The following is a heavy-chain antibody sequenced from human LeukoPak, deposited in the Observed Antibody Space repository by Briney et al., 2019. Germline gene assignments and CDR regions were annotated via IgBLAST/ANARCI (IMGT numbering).Heavy chain of an antibody. J-gene: IGHJ4*02. CDR3: ARDREDSSTSCYDY. Sequence: KPGGSLRLSCAASGFTFSSYSMNWVRQAPGKGLEWVSSISSSSSYIYYADSVKGRFTISRDNAKNSLYLQMNSLRAEDTAVYYCARDREDSSTSCYDYWGQGTLVTVSS. V-gene: IGHV3-21*01. D-gene: IGHD2-2*01. CDR2: ISSSSSYI. CDR1: GFTFSSYS.